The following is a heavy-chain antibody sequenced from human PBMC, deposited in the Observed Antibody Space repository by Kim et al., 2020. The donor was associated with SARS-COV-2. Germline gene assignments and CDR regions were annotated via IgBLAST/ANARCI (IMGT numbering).Heavy chain of an antibody. Sequence: SGSPHYNPSLRSRVTISVDTSKNQFSLNLTSVTAADTAVYYCARGVPGYWGQGTLVTVSS. CDR2: SGSP. J-gene: IGHJ4*02. CDR3: ARGVPGY. V-gene: IGHV4-34*01.